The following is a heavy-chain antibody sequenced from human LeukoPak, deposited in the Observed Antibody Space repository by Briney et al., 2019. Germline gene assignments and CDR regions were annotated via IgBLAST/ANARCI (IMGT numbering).Heavy chain of an antibody. Sequence: HPGRSLRLSCAASGFTFSSYGMHWVRQAPGKGLEWVAVISYDGSNKYYADSVKGRFTISRDNSKNTLYLQMNSLRAEDTAVYYCAKVYGLGYCSGGSCYEGWYYFDYWGQGTMVTISS. J-gene: IGHJ4*02. D-gene: IGHD2-15*01. V-gene: IGHV3-30*18. CDR2: ISYDGSNK. CDR1: GFTFSSYG. CDR3: AKVYGLGYCSGGSCYEGWYYFDY.